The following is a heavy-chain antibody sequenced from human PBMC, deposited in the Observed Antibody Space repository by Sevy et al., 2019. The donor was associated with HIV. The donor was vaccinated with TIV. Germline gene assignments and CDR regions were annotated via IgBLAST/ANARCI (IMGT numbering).Heavy chain of an antibody. D-gene: IGHD1-20*01. V-gene: IGHV3-23*01. Sequence: GGSLRLSCAASGFTFSSYAMSWVRQAPGKGLEWVSAISGSGGSTYDADSVKGRFTISRDNSKNTLYLQMNSLRAEDTAVYYCAKDGSYNWNGDYFDYWGQGTLVTVSS. J-gene: IGHJ4*02. CDR1: GFTFSSYA. CDR2: ISGSGGST. CDR3: AKDGSYNWNGDYFDY.